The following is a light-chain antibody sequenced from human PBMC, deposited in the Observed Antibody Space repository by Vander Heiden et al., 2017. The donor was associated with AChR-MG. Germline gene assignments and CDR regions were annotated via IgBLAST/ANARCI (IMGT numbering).Light chain of an antibody. Sequence: QSALTQPPSASRSPGQSVTISCTGTSSDIGTYNYISWYQQHPGKAPKLIIYELNKRPSGVPDRFSGSKSGNTASLTVSGLQPEDEADYHCSSYAGNNNVVFGGGTKLTVL. CDR1: SSDIGTYNY. V-gene: IGLV2-8*01. CDR2: ELN. J-gene: IGLJ3*02. CDR3: SSYAGNNNVV.